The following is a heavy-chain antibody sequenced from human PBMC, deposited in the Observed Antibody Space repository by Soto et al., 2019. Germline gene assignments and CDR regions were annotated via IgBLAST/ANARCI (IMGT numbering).Heavy chain of an antibody. CDR3: AREHCSRHYGPIPRSCYYGMDV. CDR2: IYYSGST. CDR1: GGSISSYY. V-gene: IGHV4-59*01. D-gene: IGHD2-2*01. J-gene: IGHJ6*02. Sequence: SETLSLTCTVSGGSISSYYWSWIRQPPGKGLEWIGYIYYSGSTNYNPSLKSRVTISVDTSKNQFSLKLSSVTAADTAVYYCAREHCSRHYGPIPRSCYYGMDVWGQGTTVTVSS.